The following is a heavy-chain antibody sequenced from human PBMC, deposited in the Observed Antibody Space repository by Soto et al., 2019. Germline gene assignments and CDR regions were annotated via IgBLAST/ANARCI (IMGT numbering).Heavy chain of an antibody. Sequence: QVQLVESGGGVVQPGRSLRLSCAASGFTFSSYGMHWVRQAPGEGLEWVAVISYDGSNKYYADYVKGRFTISRDNSKNTLYLQMNSLRAEDTAVYYCAKETYSGPLDYWGQGTLVTVSS. CDR3: AKETYSGPLDY. CDR2: ISYDGSNK. D-gene: IGHD2-15*01. J-gene: IGHJ4*02. CDR1: GFTFSSYG. V-gene: IGHV3-30*18.